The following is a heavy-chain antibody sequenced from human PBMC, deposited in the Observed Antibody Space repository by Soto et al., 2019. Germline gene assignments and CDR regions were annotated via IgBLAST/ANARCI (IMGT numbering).Heavy chain of an antibody. V-gene: IGHV4-39*01. CDR3: ARLQAAVPQY. CDR1: GDSISVSPYF. D-gene: IGHD6-13*01. CDR2: IFYDGYT. Sequence: QLQLQESGPGLVKPSETLSLTCTVSGDSISVSPYFWGWIRQPPGKGLEWIVSIFYDGYTVYTPPLKSRAFISVDTSKNHSSLKLTSVAAADTAIYFCARLQAAVPQYWGQGTLVIVSS. J-gene: IGHJ4*02.